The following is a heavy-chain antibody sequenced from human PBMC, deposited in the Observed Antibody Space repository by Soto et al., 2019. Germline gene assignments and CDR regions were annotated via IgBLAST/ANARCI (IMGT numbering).Heavy chain of an antibody. Sequence: GGSLRLSCAASGFTFDDYAMHWVRQAPGKGLEWVSGISWNSGSIGYADSVKGRFTISRDNAKNSLYLQMNSLRAEDTALYYCAKGGVAPKGGAFDIWGQGTMVTVSS. CDR3: AKGGVAPKGGAFDI. J-gene: IGHJ3*02. D-gene: IGHD3-10*01. V-gene: IGHV3-9*01. CDR1: GFTFDDYA. CDR2: ISWNSGSI.